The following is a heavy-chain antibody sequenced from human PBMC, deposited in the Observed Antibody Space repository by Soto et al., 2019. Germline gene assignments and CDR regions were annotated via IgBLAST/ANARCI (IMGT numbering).Heavy chain of an antibody. CDR3: ARDMQGWGGY. CDR1: GYTLTDYF. V-gene: IGHV1-2*02. D-gene: IGHD3-16*01. CDR2: MNPKSGDT. J-gene: IGHJ4*02. Sequence: ASVKVSCKASGYTLTDYFLRWVRQAPGQGLEWMGWMNPKSGDTNYAQKFQDRVTMTRDTSTSTAYMELSRLRFDDTAVYYCARDMQGWGGYWGQGTLVTVSS.